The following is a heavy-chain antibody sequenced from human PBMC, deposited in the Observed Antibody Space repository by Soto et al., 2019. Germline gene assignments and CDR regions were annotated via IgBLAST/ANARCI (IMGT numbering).Heavy chain of an antibody. CDR2: ISSSGSTI. CDR3: AKNYGSGSYVSMWFDP. J-gene: IGHJ5*02. Sequence: PGGSLRLSCAASGFTFSDYYMSWIRQAPGKGLEWVSYISSSGSTIYYADSVKGRFTISRDNAKNSLYLQMNSLRAEDTAVYYCAKNYGSGSYVSMWFDPWGQGTLVTVSS. D-gene: IGHD3-10*01. V-gene: IGHV3-11*01. CDR1: GFTFSDYY.